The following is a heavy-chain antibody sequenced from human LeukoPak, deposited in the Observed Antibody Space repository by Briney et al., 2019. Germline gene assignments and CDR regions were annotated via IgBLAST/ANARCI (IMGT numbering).Heavy chain of an antibody. D-gene: IGHD3-16*01. CDR2: INHSGST. CDR1: GGSFSGYY. V-gene: IGHV4-34*01. J-gene: IGHJ5*02. CDR3: ARLGYDYVWGSPALNWFDP. Sequence: SETLSLTCAVYGGSFSGYYWSWIRQPPGKGLEWIGEINHSGSTNYNPSLKSRVTISVDTSKNQFSLKLSSVTAADTAVYYCARLGYDYVWGSPALNWFDPWGQGTLVTVSS.